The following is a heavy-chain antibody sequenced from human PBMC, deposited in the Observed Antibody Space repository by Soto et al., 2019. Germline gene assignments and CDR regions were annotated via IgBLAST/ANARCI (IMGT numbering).Heavy chain of an antibody. CDR3: AKVPNLWFCDY. V-gene: IGHV3-23*01. CDR1: GFTFSSYA. CDR2: IGSSGGNT. Sequence: GGSLRLSCAASGFTFSSYAMSWVRQAPGKGLEWVSAIGSSGGNTYYADSVKGRFTISRDNSRNTLYLQMNSLRAQDTAVYYCAKVPNLWFCDYWGQGTLVTVSS. J-gene: IGHJ4*02. D-gene: IGHD3-10*01.